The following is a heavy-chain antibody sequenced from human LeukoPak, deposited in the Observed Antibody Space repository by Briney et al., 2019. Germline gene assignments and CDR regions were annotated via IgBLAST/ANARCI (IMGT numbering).Heavy chain of an antibody. CDR1: GFTFSNYW. J-gene: IGHJ4*02. Sequence: PGGSLRLSCAASGFTFSNYWMTWVRQAPGKGLEWVANIKHDGSEDYYLDSVKGRFTISRDNAKSSMWLQMNSLRDEDTATYYCAKVAHYYYGSESYYFFEHWGQGTPVTASS. D-gene: IGHD3-10*01. V-gene: IGHV3-7*01. CDR3: AKVAHYYYGSESYYFFEH. CDR2: IKHDGSED.